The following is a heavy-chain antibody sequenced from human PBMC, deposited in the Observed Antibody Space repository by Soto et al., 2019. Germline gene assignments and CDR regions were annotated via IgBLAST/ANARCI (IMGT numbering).Heavy chain of an antibody. V-gene: IGHV1-2*02. Sequence: QVQLVQSGPEVGKPGASVKVSCKASGYTFTGYYLHWVRQAPGQGLEWMGYINPDSGRTRYAQKFQGTVTMTRDTSITTAYLELSSLKYDDSAIFYCALSFSQTKIDVWGHGTTVIVSS. CDR2: INPDSGRT. J-gene: IGHJ6*01. CDR1: GYTFTGYY. CDR3: ALSFSQTKIDV.